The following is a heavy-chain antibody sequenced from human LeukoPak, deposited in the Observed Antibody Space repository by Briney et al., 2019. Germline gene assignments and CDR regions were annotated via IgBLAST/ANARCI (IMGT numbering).Heavy chain of an antibody. J-gene: IGHJ4*02. CDR3: ARFGGYSYGSAADY. V-gene: IGHV4-59*01. CDR2: IYYSGNT. CDR1: GGSISSYY. Sequence: PSETLSLTCTVSGGSISSYYWSWIRQPPGKGLEWIGYIYYSGNTNYNPSLKSRVTISVDTSKNQFSLKLSSVTAADTAVYYCARFGGYSYGSAADYWGQGTWSPSPQ. D-gene: IGHD5-18*01.